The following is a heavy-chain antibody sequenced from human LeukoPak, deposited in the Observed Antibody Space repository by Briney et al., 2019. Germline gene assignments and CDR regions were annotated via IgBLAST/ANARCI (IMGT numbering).Heavy chain of an antibody. Sequence: GGSLRLSCAASGFTFDDYAMHWVRQAPGKGLEWVSGISWNSGSIGYADSVKGRFTISRDNAKNSLYLQMNSLRAEDTALYYCAKVAVASIAYFQHWGQGTLVTVSS. CDR1: GFTFDDYA. J-gene: IGHJ1*01. V-gene: IGHV3-9*01. CDR3: AKVAVASIAYFQH. CDR2: ISWNSGSI. D-gene: IGHD6-19*01.